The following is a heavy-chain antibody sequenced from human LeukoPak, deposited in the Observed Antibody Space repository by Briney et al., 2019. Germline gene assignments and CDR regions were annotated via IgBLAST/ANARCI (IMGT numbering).Heavy chain of an antibody. CDR2: IYHSGST. CDR3: ARGGSGYDFGYYYYMDV. CDR1: GYSISSGYY. J-gene: IGHJ6*03. D-gene: IGHD5-12*01. V-gene: IGHV4-38-2*01. Sequence: SETLSLTCAVSGYSISSGYYWGWIRQPPGKRLEWIGSIYHSGSTYYNPSLKSRVTISVDTSKNLFSLKLSSVTAADTAVYYCARGGSGYDFGYYYYMDVWGKGTTVTVSS.